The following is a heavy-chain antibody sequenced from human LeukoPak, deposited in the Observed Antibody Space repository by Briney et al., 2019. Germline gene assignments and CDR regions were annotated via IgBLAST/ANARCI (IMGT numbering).Heavy chain of an antibody. CDR2: IIGSGGST. CDR3: AKDTGSSGWLYYFDY. CDR1: GFTFSSYA. V-gene: IGHV3-23*01. D-gene: IGHD6-19*01. J-gene: IGHJ4*02. Sequence: GGSLRLSCVASGFTFSSYALMWVRQAPGKGLEWVSAIIGSGGSTYYADSVKGRFTISRDNSKNTLFLQMNSLRAEETAVYYCAKDTGSSGWLYYFDYWGQGTLVTVSS.